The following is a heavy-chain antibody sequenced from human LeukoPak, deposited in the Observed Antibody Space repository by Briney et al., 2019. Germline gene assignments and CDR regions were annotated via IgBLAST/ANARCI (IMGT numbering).Heavy chain of an antibody. D-gene: IGHD6-13*01. Sequence: SETLSLTCTVSGGSISSYYWSWIRQPPGKGLEWIGYIYYSGSTNYNPSLKSRVTISVDTSKNQFSLKLSSVTAADTAVYYCAIGIAAAPPVVDWGQGTLVTVSS. J-gene: IGHJ4*02. CDR1: GGSISSYY. CDR2: IYYSGST. V-gene: IGHV4-59*12. CDR3: AIGIAAAPPVVD.